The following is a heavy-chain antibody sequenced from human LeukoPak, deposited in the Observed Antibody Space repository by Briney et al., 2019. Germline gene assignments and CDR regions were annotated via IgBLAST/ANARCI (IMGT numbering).Heavy chain of an antibody. J-gene: IGHJ4*02. CDR2: ISSSSSYI. V-gene: IGHV3-21*01. Sequence: GGSLRLSCAASGFTFSSYNTNWVRQAPGKGLEWVSSISSSSSYIYYADSVKGRFTISRDNAKNSLYLQMNSLRAEDTAVYYCARDQTAAGSRGGYWGQGTLVTVSS. CDR1: GFTFSSYN. D-gene: IGHD6-13*01. CDR3: ARDQTAAGSRGGY.